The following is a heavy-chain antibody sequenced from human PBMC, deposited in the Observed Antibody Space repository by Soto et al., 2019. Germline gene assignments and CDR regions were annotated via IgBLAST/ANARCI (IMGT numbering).Heavy chain of an antibody. J-gene: IGHJ4*02. CDR1: GFTFGDYA. CDR3: TREEGPGFSYGYDY. D-gene: IGHD5-18*01. V-gene: IGHV3-49*03. Sequence: PGGSLRLSCTASGFTFGDYAMSWFRQAPGKGLEWVGFIRSKAYGGTTEYAASVKGRFTISRDDSKSIAYLQMNSLKTEDTAVYYCTREEGPGFSYGYDYWGQGTLVTVSS. CDR2: IRSKAYGGTT.